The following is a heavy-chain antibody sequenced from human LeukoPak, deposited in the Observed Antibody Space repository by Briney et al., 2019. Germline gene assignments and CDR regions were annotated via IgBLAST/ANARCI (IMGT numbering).Heavy chain of an antibody. CDR2: ISSSSSYI. CDR1: GFTFSSYS. J-gene: IGHJ4*02. V-gene: IGHV3-21*01. CDR3: ARDQGYYYDSSGYYLDY. D-gene: IGHD3-22*01. Sequence: GGSLRLSCAASGFTFSSYSMNWVRQAPGKGLEWVSSISSSSSYIYYADSVKGRFTISRDNAKNSLYLQMNSLRAEDTAVYYCARDQGYYYDSSGYYLDYWGQGTLVTVSS.